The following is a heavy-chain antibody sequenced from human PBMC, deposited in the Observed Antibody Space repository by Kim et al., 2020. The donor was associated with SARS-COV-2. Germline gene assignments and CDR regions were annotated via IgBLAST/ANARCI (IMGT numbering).Heavy chain of an antibody. CDR1: GFTFSSYW. V-gene: IGHV3-74*01. CDR2: INGDGSIT. D-gene: IGHD2-15*01. CDR3: ARGSGGAYSKTQDY. Sequence: GGSLRLSCAASGFTFSSYWMHWVRQAPGKGLVWVSRINGDGSITSYADSVKGRFTISRDYAKNTLYLQMNSLRAEDTAVYYCARGSGGAYSKTQDYWGQG. J-gene: IGHJ4*02.